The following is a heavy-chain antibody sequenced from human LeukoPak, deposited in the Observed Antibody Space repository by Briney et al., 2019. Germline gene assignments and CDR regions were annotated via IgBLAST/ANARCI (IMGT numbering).Heavy chain of an antibody. CDR2: IYSGGNT. CDR1: GFTVSSNY. CDR3: AKGGYSYGPMYYFDY. V-gene: IGHV3-53*01. J-gene: IGHJ4*02. D-gene: IGHD5-18*01. Sequence: GGSLRLSCAASGFTVSSNYLSWVRQAPGKGLECVSVIYSGGNTYYADSVKGRFTISRDNSKNTLYLQMNSLRAEDTAVYYCAKGGYSYGPMYYFDYWGQGTLVTVSS.